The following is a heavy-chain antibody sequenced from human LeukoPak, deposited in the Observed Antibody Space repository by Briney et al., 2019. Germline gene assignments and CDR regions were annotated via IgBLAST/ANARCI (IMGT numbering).Heavy chain of an antibody. CDR1: GGSISSYY. CDR2: IYYSGST. J-gene: IGHJ2*01. CDR3: ARMRLPSWYFDL. V-gene: IGHV4-59*08. Sequence: SETLSLTCSVSGGSISSYYWNWIRQPPGKGLEWIGHIYYSGSTNYNPSLKSRVTISVDTSKNQFSLKLSSVTAADTAVYYCARMRLPSWYFDLWGRGTLVTVSS. D-gene: IGHD5-12*01.